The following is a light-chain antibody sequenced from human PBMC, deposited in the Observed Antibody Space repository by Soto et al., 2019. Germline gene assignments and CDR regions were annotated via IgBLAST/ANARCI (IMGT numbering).Light chain of an antibody. Sequence: IQMTQSPSTLSASVGDRVTITCRASQSISSWLAWYQQKPGKAPKLQIYKASRLESGVPSRFSGSGSGTEFNLSIRSLEPDDFATYCSQQYDDYGTFGLGTKVEIK. V-gene: IGKV1-5*03. J-gene: IGKJ1*01. CDR3: QQYDDYGT. CDR1: QSISSW. CDR2: KAS.